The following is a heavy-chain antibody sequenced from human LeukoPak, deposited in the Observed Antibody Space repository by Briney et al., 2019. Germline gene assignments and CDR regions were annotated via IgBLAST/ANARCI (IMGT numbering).Heavy chain of an antibody. D-gene: IGHD3-3*01. J-gene: IGHJ6*03. CDR3: AARRGYYHYMDV. V-gene: IGHV3-23*01. CDR1: GFTFSSYA. CDR2: ISGSGGST. Sequence: GGSLRLSCAASGFTFSSYAMSWVRQAPGKGLEWVSAISGSGGSTYYADSVKGRFTISRDNSKNTLSLQMNSLTAEDAAVYYCAARRGYYHYMDVWGKGTTVTVSS.